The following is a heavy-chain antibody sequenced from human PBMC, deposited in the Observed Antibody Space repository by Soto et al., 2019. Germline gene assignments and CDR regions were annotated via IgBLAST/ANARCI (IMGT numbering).Heavy chain of an antibody. CDR2: MNPNSGNT. V-gene: IGHV1-8*01. Sequence: QVPLVQSGAEVKKPGASVKVSCKTSGYTFTNHDIYWLRQATGQGLEWMGWMNPNSGNTGYAQKFQGRVTMTRNTSISTADMELSSLRSDDTAVYYCARDGGRYSTVDYWGQGTLVTVSS. CDR3: ARDGGRYSTVDY. D-gene: IGHD2-8*02. CDR1: GYTFTNHD. J-gene: IGHJ4*02.